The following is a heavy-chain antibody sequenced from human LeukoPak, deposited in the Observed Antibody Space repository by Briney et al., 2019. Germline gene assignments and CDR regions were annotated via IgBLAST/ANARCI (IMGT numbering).Heavy chain of an antibody. CDR2: ISYDGSNH. D-gene: IGHD3-10*01. J-gene: IGHJ4*02. CDR1: GFSFRNSA. V-gene: IGHV3-30-3*01. Sequence: GGSLRLSCAASGFSFRNSAMHWVRQAPGKGLEWLALISYDGSNHFYADSLEGRFTISRDNSKNTLYLQMNNLRAEDTAVYYCVGPDSQFDCWGQGTLVTVSS. CDR3: VGPDSQFDC.